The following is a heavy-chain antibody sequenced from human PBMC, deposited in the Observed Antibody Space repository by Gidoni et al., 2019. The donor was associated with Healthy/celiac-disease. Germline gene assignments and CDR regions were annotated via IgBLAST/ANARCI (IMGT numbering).Heavy chain of an antibody. CDR3: ARRSFPLWFGGNFDY. D-gene: IGHD3-10*01. J-gene: IGHJ4*02. Sequence: EVQLVESGGGLVQPGGSLRLSCAASGFTFSSYWMSWVRQAPGKGLEWVANIKQDGSEKYYVDSVKGRFTISRDNAKNSLYLQMNSLRAEDTAVYYCARRSFPLWFGGNFDYWGQGTLVTVSS. V-gene: IGHV3-7*01. CDR1: GFTFSSYW. CDR2: IKQDGSEK.